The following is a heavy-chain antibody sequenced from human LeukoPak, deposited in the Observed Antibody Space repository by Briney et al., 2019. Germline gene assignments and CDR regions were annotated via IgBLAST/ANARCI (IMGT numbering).Heavy chain of an antibody. CDR3: AAEPLYCSGGSCYLFDY. V-gene: IGHV1-58*01. Sequence: GTSVKVSCKASGFTFTSSAVQWVRQARGQRLEWIGWIVVGSGNTNYAQKFQERVTITRDMSTSTAYMELSNLRSEDTAVYYCAAEPLYCSGGSCYLFDYWGQGTLVTVSS. J-gene: IGHJ4*02. CDR1: GFTFTSSA. CDR2: IVVGSGNT. D-gene: IGHD2-15*01.